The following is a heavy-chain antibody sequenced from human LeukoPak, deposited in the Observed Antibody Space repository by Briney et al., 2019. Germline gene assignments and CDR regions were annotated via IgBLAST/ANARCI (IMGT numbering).Heavy chain of an antibody. Sequence: PGGSLRLSCAASGFTFSRYWMHWVRQAPGKGLVWVSRINSDGSDITYADSVKGRFTISRDNAKNTVYLQMNGLRAEDTAVYYCARGSLGDGSLLVDYWGQGTLVTVSS. D-gene: IGHD1-26*01. J-gene: IGHJ4*02. CDR2: INSDGSDI. V-gene: IGHV3-74*01. CDR1: GFTFSRYW. CDR3: ARGSLGDGSLLVDY.